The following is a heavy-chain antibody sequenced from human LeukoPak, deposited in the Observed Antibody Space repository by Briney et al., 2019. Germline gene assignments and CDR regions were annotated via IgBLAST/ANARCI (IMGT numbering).Heavy chain of an antibody. V-gene: IGHV4-4*02. CDR2: IYHSGST. CDR1: GGSISSSNW. CDR3: ARAGSSGWYVHFDY. Sequence: SETLSLTCAVSGGSISSSNWWSWVRQPPGKGLEWIGEIYHSGSTNYNPSLKSRVTISVDKSKNQFSLKLSSVTAADTAVYYCARAGSSGWYVHFDYWGQGTLVTVSS. D-gene: IGHD6-19*01. J-gene: IGHJ4*02.